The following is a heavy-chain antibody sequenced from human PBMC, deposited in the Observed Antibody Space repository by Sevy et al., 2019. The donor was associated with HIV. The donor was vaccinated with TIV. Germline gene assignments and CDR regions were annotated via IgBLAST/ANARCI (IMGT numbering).Heavy chain of an antibody. CDR3: AKDSSSWSFGAFDI. CDR2: ISGSGGST. D-gene: IGHD6-13*01. CDR1: GFTFSSYA. Sequence: GESLKISCAASGFTFSSYAMSWVRQAPGKGLEWVSAISGSGGSTYYADSVKGRFTISRDNSKNTLYLQMNSLRAEDTVVYYCAKDSSSWSFGAFDIWGQGTMVTVSS. J-gene: IGHJ3*02. V-gene: IGHV3-23*01.